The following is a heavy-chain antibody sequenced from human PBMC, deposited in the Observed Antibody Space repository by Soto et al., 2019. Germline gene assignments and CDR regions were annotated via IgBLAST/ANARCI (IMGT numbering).Heavy chain of an antibody. CDR2: INPNSGGT. V-gene: IGHV1-2*04. CDR3: ARDLVDNRYSSSWYPSYYYYGMDV. J-gene: IGHJ6*02. D-gene: IGHD6-13*01. CDR1: GYTFTGYY. Sequence: GASVKVSCKASGYTFTGYYMHWVRQAPGQGLEWMGWINPNSGGTNYAQKFQGWVTMTRDTSISTAYMELSRLRSDDTAVYYCARDLVDNRYSSSWYPSYYYYGMDVWGQGTTVTVSS.